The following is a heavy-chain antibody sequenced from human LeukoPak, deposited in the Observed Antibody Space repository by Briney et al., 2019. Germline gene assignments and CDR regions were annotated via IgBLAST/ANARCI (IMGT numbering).Heavy chain of an antibody. D-gene: IGHD1-26*01. CDR1: GGSFSGYY. CDR3: AVMGAKDY. CDR2: IYYSGST. V-gene: IGHV4-59*01. J-gene: IGHJ4*02. Sequence: PSETLSLTCAVYGGSFSGYYWSWIRQPPGKGLEWIGYIYYSGSTNYNPSLKSRVTISVDTSKNQFSLKLSSVTAADTAVYYCAVMGAKDYWGQGTLVTVSS.